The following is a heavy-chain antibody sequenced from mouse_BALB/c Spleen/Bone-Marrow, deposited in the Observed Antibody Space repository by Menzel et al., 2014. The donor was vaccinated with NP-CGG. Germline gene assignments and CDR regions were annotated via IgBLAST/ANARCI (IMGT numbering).Heavy chain of an antibody. CDR1: GYTFTNSW. J-gene: IGHJ2*01. CDR3: ARHHRYAYYFGY. D-gene: IGHD2-14*01. V-gene: IGHV1S130*01. CDR2: IHPNSGNT. Sequence: VQLQQSGSVLVRPGASVRLSCKASGYTFTNSWIHWAKQRPGQGLEWIGDIHPNSGNTNYNEKFKAKATLTVDTSSSTAYVDLSSLTSEDSAVYYCARHHRYAYYFGYWGQGTTLTVSS.